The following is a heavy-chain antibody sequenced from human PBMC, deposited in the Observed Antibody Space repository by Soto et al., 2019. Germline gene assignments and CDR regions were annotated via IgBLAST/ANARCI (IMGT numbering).Heavy chain of an antibody. V-gene: IGHV1-69*01. CDR1: GGTFSSYA. D-gene: IGHD6-19*01. Sequence: QVQLVQSGAEVKKPGSSVKVSCKASGGTFSSYAISWVRQAPGQGLEWMGGIIPIFGTANYAQKFQGRVTITGDESGGTAYMALSRLRSEDTAVYYCASGQRGSGWYYFDYWGQGTLVTVSS. CDR3: ASGQRGSGWYYFDY. CDR2: IIPIFGTA. J-gene: IGHJ4*02.